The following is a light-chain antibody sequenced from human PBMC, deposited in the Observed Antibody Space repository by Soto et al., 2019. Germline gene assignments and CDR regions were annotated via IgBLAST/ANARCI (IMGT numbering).Light chain of an antibody. CDR3: AAWDDSLNGPGVV. J-gene: IGLJ2*01. CDR1: SSNIGSNT. V-gene: IGLV1-44*01. CDR2: SNN. Sequence: QSVLTQPPSASGTPGQRVTISCSGSSSNIGSNTVNWYQHLPGTAPKLLIYSNNQRPSGVPDRFSGSQSGNSASLAISGLQSEDEADYYCAAWDDSLNGPGVVFGGGTKLTVL.